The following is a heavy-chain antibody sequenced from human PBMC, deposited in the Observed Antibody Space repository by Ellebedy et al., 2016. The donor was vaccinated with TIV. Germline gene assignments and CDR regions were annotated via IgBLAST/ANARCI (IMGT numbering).Heavy chain of an antibody. CDR2: IYYSGST. Sequence: SETLSLTCTVSGVSISTYFWSWIRQPPGKGLEWIGYIYYSGSTNYNPSLKSRVTISVDTSKSQFSLKLTSVTAADTAVYYCARIYYMDVWGTGTTVTVSS. CDR1: GVSISTYF. J-gene: IGHJ6*03. CDR3: ARIYYMDV. V-gene: IGHV4-59*12.